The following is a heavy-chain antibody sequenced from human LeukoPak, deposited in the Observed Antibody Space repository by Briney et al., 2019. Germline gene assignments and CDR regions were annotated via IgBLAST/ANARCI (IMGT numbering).Heavy chain of an antibody. D-gene: IGHD3-10*01. Sequence: GRSLRLSCAASGFTFSSYAMHWVRQAPGKGLEWVAVISYDGSNKYYADSVKGRFTISRDNSKNTLYLQMNSLRAEDTAVYYCARSYYYGSGSYFDYRGQGTLVTVSS. CDR2: ISYDGSNK. J-gene: IGHJ4*02. CDR1: GFTFSSYA. V-gene: IGHV3-30*04. CDR3: ARSYYYGSGSYFDY.